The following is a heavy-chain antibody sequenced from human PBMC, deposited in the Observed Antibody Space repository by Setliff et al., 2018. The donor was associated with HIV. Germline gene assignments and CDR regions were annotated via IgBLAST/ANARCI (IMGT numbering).Heavy chain of an antibody. CDR1: GFTFSSYW. CDR2: LNTDGSST. CDR3: ARGYYGSDLQNAMDV. V-gene: IGHV3-74*03. Sequence: HPGGSLRLSCAASGFTFSSYWMHWVRQAPGKGLVWVSRLNTDGSSTKYADSVKGRFTISRDNAKNTLYLQMDSLRGEDTAVYYCARGYYGSDLQNAMDVWGQGTTVTVSS. J-gene: IGHJ6*02. D-gene: IGHD3-10*01.